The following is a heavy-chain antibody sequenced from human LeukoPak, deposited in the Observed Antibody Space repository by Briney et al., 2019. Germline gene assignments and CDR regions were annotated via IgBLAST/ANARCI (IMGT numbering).Heavy chain of an antibody. J-gene: IGHJ4*02. V-gene: IGHV3-48*01. CDR1: GFTFSNYG. Sequence: GGSLRLSCAASGFTFSNYGMNWVRQAPGKGLEWVSYISSTSITINYADFVKGRFTISRDKNSLYLQMNSLRAEDTAVYYCARGGSSRPDYWGQGTLVTVSS. CDR2: ISSTSITI. CDR3: ARGGSSRPDY.